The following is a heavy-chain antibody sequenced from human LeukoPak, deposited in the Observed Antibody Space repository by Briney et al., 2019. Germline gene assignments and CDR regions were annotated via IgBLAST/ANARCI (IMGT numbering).Heavy chain of an antibody. CDR3: ARHAVEGTWLQFYYFNY. Sequence: SETLSLTCAVYGGSFSGYYWSWIRQPPGKGLEWIGEINHSGSTNYNPSLKSRVTISVDTSKNQVSLKLRSVTAADTAVYYCARHAVEGTWLQFYYFNYWGQGSLVTVSS. D-gene: IGHD5-24*01. CDR1: GGSFSGYY. V-gene: IGHV4-34*01. CDR2: INHSGST. J-gene: IGHJ4*02.